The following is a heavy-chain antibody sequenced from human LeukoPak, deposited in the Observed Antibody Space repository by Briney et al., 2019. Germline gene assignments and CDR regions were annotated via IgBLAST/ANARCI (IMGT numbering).Heavy chain of an antibody. CDR2: IYYSGSS. V-gene: IGHV4-39*01. Sequence: SETLSLTCTVSGGSISSSSYYWGWIRQPPGKGLEWIGSIYYSGSSYYNPSLKSRVTISVDTSKNQFSLKLSSVTAADTAVYYCASKYYDILTGYAYFDYWGQGTLVTVSS. CDR3: ASKYYDILTGYAYFDY. J-gene: IGHJ4*02. CDR1: GGSISSSSYY. D-gene: IGHD3-9*01.